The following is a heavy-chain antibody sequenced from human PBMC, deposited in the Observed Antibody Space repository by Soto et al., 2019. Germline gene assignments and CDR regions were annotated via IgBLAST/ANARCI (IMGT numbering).Heavy chain of an antibody. CDR1: GGTFSSYA. D-gene: IGHD5-18*01. J-gene: IGHJ6*02. CDR2: IIPIFGTA. CDR3: ARGMVTGPYYYYYGMDV. Sequence: SVKVSCNASGGTFSSYAISWVRQAPGQGLEWMGGIIPIFGTANYAQKFQGRVTITADESTSTAYMELSSLRSEDTAVYYCARGMVTGPYYYYYGMDVWGQGTTVTVSS. V-gene: IGHV1-69*01.